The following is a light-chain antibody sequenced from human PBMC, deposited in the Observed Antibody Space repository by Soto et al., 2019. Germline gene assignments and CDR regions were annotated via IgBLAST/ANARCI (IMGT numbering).Light chain of an antibody. Sequence: QSALTLPASVSGSPGQSITISCTGTSSDVGGYNYVSWYQQHPGKAPKLMIYEVSNRPSGVSNRFSGSKSGNTASLTISGVQAEHVAYYYSSSYTSNNTVVFGRGTKLTVL. V-gene: IGLV2-14*01. CDR1: SSDVGGYNY. CDR2: EVS. J-gene: IGLJ2*01. CDR3: SSYTSNNTVV.